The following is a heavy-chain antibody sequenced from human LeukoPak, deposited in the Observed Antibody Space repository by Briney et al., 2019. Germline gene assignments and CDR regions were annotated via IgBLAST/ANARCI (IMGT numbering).Heavy chain of an antibody. CDR3: ARERIAAVNWFDP. D-gene: IGHD6-13*01. CDR1: GGTFSSYA. V-gene: IGHV7-4-1*02. CDR2: INTNTGDP. J-gene: IGHJ5*02. Sequence: ASVKVSCKASGGTFSSYAISWVRQAPGQGLEWMGWINTNTGDPTYAQGFTGRFVFSLDTSVSTAYLQISSLKAEDTAVYYCARERIAAVNWFDPWGQGTLVTVSS.